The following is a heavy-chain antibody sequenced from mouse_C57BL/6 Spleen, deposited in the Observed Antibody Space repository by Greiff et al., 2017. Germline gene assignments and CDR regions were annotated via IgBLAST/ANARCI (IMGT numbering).Heavy chain of an antibody. CDR2: IYPGDGDT. CDR1: GYAFSSYW. Sequence: QVQLKESGAELVKPGASVKISCKASGYAFSSYWMNWVKQRPGQGLEWIGQIYPGDGDTNYNGKFKGKDTLTADKSSSTAYMQLSSLTSEDSAVYFCARTKVGATDYWGQGTTLTVSS. J-gene: IGHJ2*01. V-gene: IGHV1-80*01. D-gene: IGHD1-1*01. CDR3: ARTKVGATDY.